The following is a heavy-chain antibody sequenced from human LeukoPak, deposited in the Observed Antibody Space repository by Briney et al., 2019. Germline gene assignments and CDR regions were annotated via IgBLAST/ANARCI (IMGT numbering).Heavy chain of an antibody. V-gene: IGHV1-69*13. Sequence: ASVKVSCKASGGTFSSYAISWVRQAPGQGLEWMGGIILIFGTANYAQKFQGRVTITADESTSTAYMELSSLRSEDTAVYYCATRPIHYYGSVSYYRGIGGEHYWGQGTLVTVSS. CDR1: GGTFSSYA. CDR2: IILIFGTA. D-gene: IGHD3-10*01. CDR3: ATRPIHYYGSVSYYRGIGGEHY. J-gene: IGHJ4*02.